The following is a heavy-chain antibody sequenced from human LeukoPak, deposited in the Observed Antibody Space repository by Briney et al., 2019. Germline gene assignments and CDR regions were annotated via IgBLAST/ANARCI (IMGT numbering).Heavy chain of an antibody. CDR2: ISYGGAT. CDR1: GGSISTFY. D-gene: IGHD2-8*01. CDR3: AKDRSCINDVCRGDFDY. J-gene: IGHJ4*02. V-gene: IGHV4-59*12. Sequence: SETLSLTCTVSGGSISTFYWSWIRQPPGKQLEWIGYISYGGATSYNPSLKRRVTISVNSPKNYFSLRLTSLTAADTALYYCAKDRSCINDVCRGDFDYWGQGTLVTVSS.